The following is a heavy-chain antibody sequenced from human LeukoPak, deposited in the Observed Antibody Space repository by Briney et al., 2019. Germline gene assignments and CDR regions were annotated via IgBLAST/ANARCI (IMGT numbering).Heavy chain of an antibody. Sequence: PGGSLRLSCSASGFTFSSYAMHWVRQAPGRGLEYVSGIGSNGVSISYADSVKGRFTISRDNSKNTLYLQMNSLRAEDTAVYYCAREGGAGGTIDYWGQGTLVTVSS. CDR3: AREGGAGGTIDY. CDR1: GFTFSSYA. J-gene: IGHJ4*02. CDR2: IGSNGVSI. D-gene: IGHD2-8*01. V-gene: IGHV3-64*04.